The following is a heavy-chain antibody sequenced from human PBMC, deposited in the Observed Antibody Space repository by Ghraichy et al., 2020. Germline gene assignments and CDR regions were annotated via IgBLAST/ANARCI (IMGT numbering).Heavy chain of an antibody. V-gene: IGHV3-23*01. CDR3: ANLLGRFGDGDDFDY. Sequence: GGSLRLSCAASGFTFSSYAISWVRQAPGKGLEWVAAISCSGGSTYYADSVKGRFTISRDNSKNTLYLQMNSLRAEDTAGYYCANLLGRFGDGDDFDYWGQGAMVTVSS. J-gene: IGHJ4*02. D-gene: IGHD2-21*01. CDR1: GFTFSSYA. CDR2: ISCSGGST.